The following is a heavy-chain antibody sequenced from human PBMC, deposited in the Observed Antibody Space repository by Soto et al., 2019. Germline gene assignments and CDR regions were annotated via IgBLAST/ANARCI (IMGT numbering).Heavy chain of an antibody. D-gene: IGHD2-2*01. CDR3: ARDIVVVPAYYYYGMDV. V-gene: IGHV4-59*12. Sequence: PSETLSLTCTVSGGSISSYYWSWIRQPPGKGLEWIGYIYYSGSTNYNPSLKSRVTISVDTSKNQFSLKLSSVTAADTAVYYCARDIVVVPAYYYYGMDVWGQGTTVTVSS. CDR2: IYYSGST. J-gene: IGHJ6*02. CDR1: GGSISSYY.